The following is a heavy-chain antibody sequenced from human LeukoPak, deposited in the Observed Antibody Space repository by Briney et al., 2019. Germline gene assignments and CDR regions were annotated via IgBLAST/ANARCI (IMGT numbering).Heavy chain of an antibody. CDR2: INPNSGGT. Sequence: ASVKVSCKASGYTFTGYYMHWVRQAPGQELEWMGWINPNSGGTNYAQKFQGRVTMTRDTSISTAYMELSRLRSDDTAVYYCARPSDWGDWIYYFDYWGQGTLVTVSS. CDR1: GYTFTGYY. CDR3: ARPSDWGDWIYYFDY. D-gene: IGHD2-21*02. V-gene: IGHV1-2*02. J-gene: IGHJ4*02.